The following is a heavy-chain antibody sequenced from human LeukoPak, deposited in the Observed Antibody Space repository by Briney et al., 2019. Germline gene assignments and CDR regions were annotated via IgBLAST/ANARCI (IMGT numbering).Heavy chain of an antibody. Sequence: PGGSLRLSCAASGFTFSSYSMNWVRQAPGKGLEWVSSISSSSSYIYYADSVKGRFTISRDNAKNSLYLQMNSLRAEDTAVYYCARNMNYYGSGSLTYGMDVWGQGTTVTVSS. CDR1: GFTFSSYS. J-gene: IGHJ6*02. D-gene: IGHD3-10*01. V-gene: IGHV3-21*01. CDR3: ARNMNYYGSGSLTYGMDV. CDR2: ISSSSSYI.